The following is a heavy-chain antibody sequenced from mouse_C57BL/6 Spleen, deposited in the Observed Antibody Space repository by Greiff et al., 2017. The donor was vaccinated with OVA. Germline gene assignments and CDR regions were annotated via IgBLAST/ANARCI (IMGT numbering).Heavy chain of an antibody. CDR1: GYTFTSYW. V-gene: IGHV1-55*01. CDR3: ARKQAGFYWYFDV. Sequence: VQLQQPGAELVKPGASVKMSCKASGYTFTSYWITWVKQRPGQGLEWIGDIYPGSGSTNYNEKFKSKATLTVDTSSGTAYMQLSSLTSEDSAVYYCARKQAGFYWYFDVWGTGTTVTVSS. J-gene: IGHJ1*03. CDR2: IYPGSGST. D-gene: IGHD4-1*01.